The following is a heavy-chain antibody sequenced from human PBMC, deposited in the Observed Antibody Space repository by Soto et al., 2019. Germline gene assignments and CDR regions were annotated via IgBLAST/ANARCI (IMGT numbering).Heavy chain of an antibody. CDR3: ARGFRIRDFWSGYYLDWFDP. V-gene: IGHV4-59*01. CDR1: GGSISSYY. Sequence: KPSETLSLTCTVSGGSISSYYWSWIRQPPGKGLEWIGYIYYSGSTNYNPSLKSRVTISVDTSKNQFSLKLSSVTAADTAVYYCARGFRIRDFWSGYYLDWFDPWGQGTLVTVSS. D-gene: IGHD3-3*01. J-gene: IGHJ5*02. CDR2: IYYSGST.